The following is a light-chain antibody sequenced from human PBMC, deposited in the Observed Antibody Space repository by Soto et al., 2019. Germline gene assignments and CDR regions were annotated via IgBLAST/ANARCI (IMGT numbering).Light chain of an antibody. V-gene: IGLV2-8*01. J-gene: IGLJ2*01. CDR3: AAWDDSLNGPV. CDR1: SSDIGGYNS. Sequence: QSVLTQPPSASGSPGQSVTISCTGTSSDIGGYNSVSWYQQHPGKAPRLMIYEVNKRPSGVPDRFSGSRSGTSASLAIHGLQSEDEADYHCAAWDDSLNGPVFGGGTKLTVL. CDR2: EVN.